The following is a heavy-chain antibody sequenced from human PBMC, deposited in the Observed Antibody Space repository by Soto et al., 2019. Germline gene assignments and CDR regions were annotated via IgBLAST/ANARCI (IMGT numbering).Heavy chain of an antibody. CDR2: IYYSGST. V-gene: IGHV4-31*03. D-gene: IGHD3-9*01. Sequence: SETLSLTCTVSGGSISSGGYYWSWIRQHPGKGLEWIGYIYYSGSTYYNPSLKSRVTISVDTSKNQFSLKLSSVTAADTAVYYCARFDMDSSDAFDIWGQGTMVTVSS. J-gene: IGHJ3*02. CDR1: GGSISSGGYY. CDR3: ARFDMDSSDAFDI.